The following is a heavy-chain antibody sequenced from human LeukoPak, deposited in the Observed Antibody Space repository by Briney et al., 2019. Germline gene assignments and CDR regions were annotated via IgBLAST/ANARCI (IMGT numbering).Heavy chain of an antibody. V-gene: IGHV3-64*01. CDR2: IMPNGETR. J-gene: IGHJ3*02. CDR3: ARDRDGGFAFDI. Sequence: PGGSLRLSCAASGFSFSNDVMHWVRQAPGKGLEYVSAIMPNGETRGYANSMKGRFTISRDNSKNTLYLQMGSLRAEDMAIYYCARDRDGGFAFDIWGQGTLVTVSS. CDR1: GFSFSNDV. D-gene: IGHD2-15*01.